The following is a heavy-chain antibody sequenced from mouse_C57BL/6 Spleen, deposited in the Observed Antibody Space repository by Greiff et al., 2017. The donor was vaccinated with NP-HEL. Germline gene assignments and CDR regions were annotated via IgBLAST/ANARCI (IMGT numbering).Heavy chain of an antibody. V-gene: IGHV1-42*01. CDR2: INPSTGGT. Sequence: VQLQQSGPELVKPGASVKISCKASGYSFTGYYMNWVKQSPEKSLEWIGEINPSTGGTTYNQKFKAKATLTVDKSSSTAYMQLNSLTSEDSAVYYWASSIVGSSWAWFAYWGQGTLVTVSA. D-gene: IGHD1-1*01. CDR1: GYSFTGYY. J-gene: IGHJ3*01. CDR3: ASSIVGSSWAWFAY.